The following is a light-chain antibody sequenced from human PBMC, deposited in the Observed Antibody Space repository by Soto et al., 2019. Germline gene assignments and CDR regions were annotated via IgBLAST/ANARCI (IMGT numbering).Light chain of an antibody. CDR2: DAS. J-gene: IGKJ1*01. Sequence: DIQMTQSPSTLSASVGDRFTITCRASQSISGWLAWYQQKPGKAPKLLIYDASNLESGVPSRFSGSGSGTEFTLTISSLQPDDFATYYCQQYNSYSRTFGQGTTGDIK. CDR1: QSISGW. V-gene: IGKV1-5*01. CDR3: QQYNSYSRT.